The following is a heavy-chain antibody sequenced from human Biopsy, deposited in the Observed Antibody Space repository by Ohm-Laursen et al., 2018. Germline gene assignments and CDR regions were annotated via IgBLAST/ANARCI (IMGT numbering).Heavy chain of an antibody. Sequence: GSLRLSCTASGFTFSNYAMSWVRQAPGKGLEWLSTISGSGATPYYADSVKGRFTISRDSAKNTLYLQMNSLRAEDTAVYYCAREGYCSRTSCYPDYWGQGTLVTVSS. D-gene: IGHD2-2*01. CDR2: ISGSGATP. V-gene: IGHV3-23*01. J-gene: IGHJ4*02. CDR1: GFTFSNYA. CDR3: AREGYCSRTSCYPDY.